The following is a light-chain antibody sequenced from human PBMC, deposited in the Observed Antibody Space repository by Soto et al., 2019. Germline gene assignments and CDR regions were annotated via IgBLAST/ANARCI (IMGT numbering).Light chain of an antibody. CDR3: QQSYSTPLT. CDR2: AAS. Sequence: DTQMTQSPSSLSASVGDRVTITCRASQSISSSLNWYQQKEGKAPKLLIYAASNLQSGVPSRFSGSGSGTDFTLTISSLQPEDFATYYWQQSYSTPLTFGGGTKVEIK. V-gene: IGKV1-39*01. J-gene: IGKJ4*01. CDR1: QSISSS.